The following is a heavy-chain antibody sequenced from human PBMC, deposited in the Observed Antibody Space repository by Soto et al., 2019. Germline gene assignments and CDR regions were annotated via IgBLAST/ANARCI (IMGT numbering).Heavy chain of an antibody. V-gene: IGHV4-59*01. D-gene: IGHD2-2*01. CDR1: GGSMRSYH. CDR3: AREYAFSSDY. Sequence: SETLSLTCSVSGGSMRSYHWSWIRQPPGKGLEWIGYIHDSGITDYNPSLKSRATISIDTFRNQISLNLHSVTAADTAVYYCAREYAFSSDYWGQGTVVTVSS. J-gene: IGHJ4*02. CDR2: IHDSGIT.